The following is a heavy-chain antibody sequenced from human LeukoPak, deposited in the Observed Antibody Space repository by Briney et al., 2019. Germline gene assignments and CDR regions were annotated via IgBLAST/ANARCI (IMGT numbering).Heavy chain of an antibody. CDR1: RYTFTGYY. J-gene: IGHJ3*02. Sequence: ASVKVSCKASRYTFTGYYMHWVRQAPGQGLEWMGWINPNSGGTNYAQKFQGRVTMTRDTSISTAYMELSRLRSDDTAVYYCARELFGGSETGDGAFDIWGQGTMVTVSS. CDR3: ARELFGGSETGDGAFDI. V-gene: IGHV1-2*02. D-gene: IGHD1-26*01. CDR2: INPNSGGT.